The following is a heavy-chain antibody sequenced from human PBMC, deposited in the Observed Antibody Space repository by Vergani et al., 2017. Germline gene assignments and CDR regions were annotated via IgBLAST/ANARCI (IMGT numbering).Heavy chain of an antibody. Sequence: QVQLVQSGAEVKKPGASVKVSCKASGYTFTGYYMHWVRQAPGQGLEWMGWISAYNGNTNYAQKLQGRVTMTRNTSISTAYMELSSLRSEDTAVYYCARGARIAARLSWFDPWGQGTLVTVSS. V-gene: IGHV1-8*02. CDR1: GYTFTGYY. D-gene: IGHD6-6*01. J-gene: IGHJ5*02. CDR3: ARGARIAARLSWFDP. CDR2: ISAYNGNT.